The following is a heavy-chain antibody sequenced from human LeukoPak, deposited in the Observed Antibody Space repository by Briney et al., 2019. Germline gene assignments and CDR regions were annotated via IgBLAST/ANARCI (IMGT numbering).Heavy chain of an antibody. CDR2: IYTSGST. CDR3: ARDGWELLSGGVYYYYYYMDV. D-gene: IGHD1-26*01. V-gene: IGHV4-4*07. CDR1: GGSISSYY. J-gene: IGHJ6*03. Sequence: PSETLSLTCTVSGGSISSYYWSWIRQPAGKGLEWIGRIYTSGSTNYNPSLKSRVTMSVDTSKNQFSLKLSSVTAADTAVYYCARDGWELLSGGVYYYYYYMDVWGKGTTVTVSS.